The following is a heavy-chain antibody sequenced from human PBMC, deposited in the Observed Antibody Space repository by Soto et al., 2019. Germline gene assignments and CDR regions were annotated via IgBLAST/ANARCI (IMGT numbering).Heavy chain of an antibody. D-gene: IGHD3-3*01. CDR1: GFTFSSYA. Sequence: GGSLRLSCAASGFTFSSYAMSWVRQAPGKGLEWVSAISGSGGSTYYADSVKGRFTISRDNSKNTLYLQMNSLRAEDTAVYYCAKDGPYSDFWSGNPLFDYWGQGTLVTVSS. CDR3: AKDGPYSDFWSGNPLFDY. V-gene: IGHV3-23*01. J-gene: IGHJ4*02. CDR2: ISGSGGST.